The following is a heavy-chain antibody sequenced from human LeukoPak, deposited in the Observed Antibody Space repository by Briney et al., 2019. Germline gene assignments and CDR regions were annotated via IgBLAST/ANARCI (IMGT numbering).Heavy chain of an antibody. V-gene: IGHV3-53*01. J-gene: IGHJ5*02. CDR1: GFTVSSNY. Sequence: GGSLRLSCAASGFTVSSNYMSWVRQAPGKGLEWVSVIYIGGSTGYADSVKGRFTISRDNSKNTLYLQMNSLRAEDTAVYYCAKSTGSGVYRPFDPWGQGTLVTVSS. CDR3: AKSTGSGVYRPFDP. D-gene: IGHD5/OR15-5a*01. CDR2: IYIGGST.